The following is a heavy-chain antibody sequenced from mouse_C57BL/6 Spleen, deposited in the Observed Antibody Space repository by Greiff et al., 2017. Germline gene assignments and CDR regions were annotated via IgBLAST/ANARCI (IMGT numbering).Heavy chain of an antibody. D-gene: IGHD3-2*02. CDR3: ARQLRLQESWFAY. CDR1: GFTFSSYT. V-gene: IGHV5-9*01. CDR2: ISGGGGNT. J-gene: IGHJ3*01. Sequence: EVMLVESGGGLVKPGGSLKLSCAASGFTFSSYTMSWVRQTPEKRLEWVATISGGGGNTYYPDSVKGRFTISRDNAKNTLYLQMSSLRSEDTALYYCARQLRLQESWFAYWGQGTLVTVSA.